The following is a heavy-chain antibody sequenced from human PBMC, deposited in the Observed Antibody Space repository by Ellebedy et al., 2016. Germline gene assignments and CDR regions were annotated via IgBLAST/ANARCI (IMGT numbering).Heavy chain of an antibody. CDR1: GGSVSSDY. CDR2: VFHTGTT. V-gene: IGHV4-59*02. CDR3: AKWNGGWYAFEV. Sequence: GSRRLSCNVSGGSVSSDYWNWIRRPPGKGLEWIGYVFHTGTTNYNPSLKSRVTMSVDTSKSQFSLRLTSVTAADTAVYYCAKWNGGWYAFEVWGQGTMVTVSS. D-gene: IGHD6-19*01. J-gene: IGHJ3*01.